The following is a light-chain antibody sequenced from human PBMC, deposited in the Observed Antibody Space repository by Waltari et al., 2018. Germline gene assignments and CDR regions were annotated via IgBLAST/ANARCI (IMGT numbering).Light chain of an antibody. J-gene: IGKJ4*01. CDR2: KAS. CDR1: QSISKW. Sequence: DIQMTQSPSTLSASVGDRVIFSCRASQSISKWLAWYQQKPGNDPKLLIYKASTLESGVPSRFSGSGSGTEFTLTISSLQPEDFATYYCQQYNSYSLLSFGGGTKVEIK. CDR3: QQYNSYSLLS. V-gene: IGKV1-5*03.